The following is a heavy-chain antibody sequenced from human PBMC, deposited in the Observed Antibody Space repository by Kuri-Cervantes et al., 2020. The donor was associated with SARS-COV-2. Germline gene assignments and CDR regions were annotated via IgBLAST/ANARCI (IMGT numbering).Heavy chain of an antibody. V-gene: IGHV4-61*08. Sequence: SETLSLTCTVSGGSISSGDYYWSWIRQPPGKGLEWIGYIYYSGSTNYNPSLKSRVTISVDTSKNQFSLKLSSVTAADTAVYYCARVPTPYYYYYMDVWGKGTTVTVSS. J-gene: IGHJ6*03. CDR3: ARVPTPYYYYYMDV. CDR2: IYYSGST. D-gene: IGHD4-17*01. CDR1: GGSISSGDYY.